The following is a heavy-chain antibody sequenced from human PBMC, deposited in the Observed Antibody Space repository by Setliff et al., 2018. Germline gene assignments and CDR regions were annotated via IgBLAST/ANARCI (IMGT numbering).Heavy chain of an antibody. J-gene: IGHJ6*03. CDR3: ANIDWGENFYNMDV. CDR2: INGDGTIT. D-gene: IGHD7-27*01. Sequence: GGSLRLSCGAFGFTFSKYWMYWVRQVPGKGLVWVSRINGDGTITSYADSVKGRFTISRDNAKNTLYLQMNSLRGEDTAVYFCANIDWGENFYNMDVWGKGTTVTSP. CDR1: GFTFSKYW. V-gene: IGHV3-74*01.